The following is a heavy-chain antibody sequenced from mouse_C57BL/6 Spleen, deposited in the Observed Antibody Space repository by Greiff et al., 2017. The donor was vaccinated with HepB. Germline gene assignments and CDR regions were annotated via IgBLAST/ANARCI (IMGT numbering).Heavy chain of an antibody. D-gene: IGHD4-1*01. CDR1: GFNIKDDY. Sequence: VHVKQSGAELVRPGASVKLSCTASGFNIKDDYMHWVKQRPEQGLEWIGWIDPENGDTDYASKFQGKATITADTSSNTAYLQLSSLTSEDTSVYYCTPSLSGTAWFAYWGQGTLVTVSA. CDR2: IDPENGDT. J-gene: IGHJ3*01. V-gene: IGHV14-4*01. CDR3: TPSLSGTAWFAY.